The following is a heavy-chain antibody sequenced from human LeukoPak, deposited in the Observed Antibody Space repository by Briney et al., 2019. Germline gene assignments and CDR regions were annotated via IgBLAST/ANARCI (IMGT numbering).Heavy chain of an antibody. V-gene: IGHV4-34*01. CDR2: INHSGST. CDR1: GGSFSGYY. CDR3: ARHMLGGKRSFDS. J-gene: IGHJ4*02. D-gene: IGHD4-23*01. Sequence: PSETLSLTCAVYGGSFSGYYWSWIRQPPGKGLEWIGEINHSGSTNYNPSLKSRVTISVDTSKNQFSLKLGSVTAADTAVYYCARHMLGGKRSFDSWGQGTLVTVSS.